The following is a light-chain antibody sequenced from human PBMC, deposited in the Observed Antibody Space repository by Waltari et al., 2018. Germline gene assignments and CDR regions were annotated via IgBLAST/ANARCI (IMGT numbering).Light chain of an antibody. CDR3: QQRSNWTPHT. Sequence: EIVLTQSTATLSLSPGDTATLSCRASQSVGSYLAWYQQKPGQPPRLLIYDASNRTTGVPARFRGSGSGTDFTLTISSREAEDFAVYYCQQRSNWTPHTFGQGARLEIK. CDR1: QSVGSY. V-gene: IGKV3-11*01. CDR2: DAS. J-gene: IGKJ2*01.